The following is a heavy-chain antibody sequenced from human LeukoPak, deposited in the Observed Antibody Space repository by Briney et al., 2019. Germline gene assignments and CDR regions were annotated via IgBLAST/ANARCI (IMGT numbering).Heavy chain of an antibody. V-gene: IGHV3-23*01. CDR1: GFTFSSYA. Sequence: GGSLRLSCAASGFTFSSYAMSWVRQAPGKGLEWVSAISGSGGSTYYADSVKGRFTIPRDNSKNPLHLQLNSLRAEDTAAYYCAKGRLGITMVRGVIFWFDPWGQGTLVTVSS. CDR3: AKGRLGITMVRGVIFWFDP. CDR2: ISGSGGST. D-gene: IGHD3-10*01. J-gene: IGHJ5*02.